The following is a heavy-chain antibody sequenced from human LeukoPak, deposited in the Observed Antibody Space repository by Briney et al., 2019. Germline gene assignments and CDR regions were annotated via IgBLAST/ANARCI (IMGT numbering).Heavy chain of an antibody. D-gene: IGHD3-10*01. CDR1: GFNFIDYT. CDR2: ISGSGGST. Sequence: GGSLRLSCAASGFNFIDYTMNWVRQAPGKGLEWVSAISGSGGSTYYADSVKGRFTISRDNSKNTLYLQMNSLRAEDTAVYYCAKEPTYGSGSYSYYFDYWGQGTLVTVSS. CDR3: AKEPTYGSGSYSYYFDY. V-gene: IGHV3-23*01. J-gene: IGHJ4*02.